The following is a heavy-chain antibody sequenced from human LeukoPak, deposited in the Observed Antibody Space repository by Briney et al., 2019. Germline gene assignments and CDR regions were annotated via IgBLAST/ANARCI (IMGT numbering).Heavy chain of an antibody. Sequence: PGGSLTLSCVASGFTFRNYEMNWLRQAPGKGLEWGSAITGSGPTTYYADSVKGRFTISRDNSNNPLYLQMNSLRAEDTAVYYCAKFGPLTDQWLLPVDYWGQGTLVTVSS. CDR3: AKFGPLTDQWLLPVDY. D-gene: IGHD6-19*01. V-gene: IGHV3-23*01. CDR2: ITGSGPTT. CDR1: GFTFRNYE. J-gene: IGHJ4*02.